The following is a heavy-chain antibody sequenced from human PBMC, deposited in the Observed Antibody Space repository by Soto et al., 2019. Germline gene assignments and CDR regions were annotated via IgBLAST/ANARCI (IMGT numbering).Heavy chain of an antibody. Sequence: GGSLRLSCAASGFTFSIYGMHWVRHAPGKGLEWVAVISYDGSNKYYADSVKGRFTISRDNSKNTLYLQMNSLRAEDTAVYYCAREYYYDSSGYYYYYGMDVWGQGTTVTVSS. CDR2: ISYDGSNK. V-gene: IGHV3-30*03. D-gene: IGHD3-22*01. CDR3: AREYYYDSSGYYYYYGMDV. J-gene: IGHJ6*02. CDR1: GFTFSIYG.